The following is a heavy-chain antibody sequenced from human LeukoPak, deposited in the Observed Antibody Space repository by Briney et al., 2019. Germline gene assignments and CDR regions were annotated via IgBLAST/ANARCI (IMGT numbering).Heavy chain of an antibody. CDR2: INPNSGGT. J-gene: IGHJ4*02. D-gene: IGHD3-3*01. CDR3: ARAELPVLRFLEWLLTFDY. Sequence: ASVKVSCKASGYTFTSYGISWVRQAPGQGLEWMGRINPNSGGTNYAQKFQGRVTMTRDTSISTAYMELSRLRSDDTAVYYCARAELPVLRFLEWLLTFDYWGQGTLVTVSP. V-gene: IGHV1-2*06. CDR1: GYTFTSYG.